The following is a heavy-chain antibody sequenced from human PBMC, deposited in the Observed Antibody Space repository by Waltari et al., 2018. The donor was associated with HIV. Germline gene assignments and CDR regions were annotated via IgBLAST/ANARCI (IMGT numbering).Heavy chain of an antibody. D-gene: IGHD5-12*01. Sequence: QMQLVQSGPEVKKPGTSVKVSCKASGFTFTSSAVQWVRQARGQRLEWIGWIVVGSGNTNYAQKFQERVTITRDMSTSTAYMELSSLRSEDTAVYYCAVGYKWLRSGFDYWGQGTLVTVSS. CDR2: IVVGSGNT. CDR1: GFTFTSSA. J-gene: IGHJ4*02. V-gene: IGHV1-58*01. CDR3: AVGYKWLRSGFDY.